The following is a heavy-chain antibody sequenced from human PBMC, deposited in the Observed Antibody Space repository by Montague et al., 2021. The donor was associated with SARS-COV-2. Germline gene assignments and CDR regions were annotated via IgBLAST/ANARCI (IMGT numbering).Heavy chain of an antibody. CDR3: ARGGPGTRMDY. Sequence: SLRLSCAASGFTFRDCWMHWVRQAPGKGLVWVSRIETDGSATTYADSVKGRFTISRDNAKNTLYLQMDSLRAEDTAVYYCARGGPGTRMDYWGQGSLVTVSS. D-gene: IGHD1-14*01. J-gene: IGHJ4*02. V-gene: IGHV3-74*01. CDR1: GFTFRDCW. CDR2: IETDGSAT.